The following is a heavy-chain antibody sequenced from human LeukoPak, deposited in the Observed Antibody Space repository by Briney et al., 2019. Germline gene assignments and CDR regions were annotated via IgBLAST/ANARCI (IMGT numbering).Heavy chain of an antibody. D-gene: IGHD2-2*01. CDR2: IGDSGGST. J-gene: IGHJ4*02. V-gene: IGHV3-23*01. Sequence: GGSLRLSCAASGFTFSTYAMSWVRQAPGKGLEWVSAIGDSGGSTYYADSVKGHFTIPRDNSRNTLYLQMNSLRAEDTAIYYCAKYRYCTTTSCPGVFDYWGQGTLVTVSS. CDR1: GFTFSTYA. CDR3: AKYRYCTTTSCPGVFDY.